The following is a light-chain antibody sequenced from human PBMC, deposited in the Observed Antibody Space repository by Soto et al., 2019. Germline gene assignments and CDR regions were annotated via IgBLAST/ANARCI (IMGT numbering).Light chain of an antibody. V-gene: IGKV3-15*01. J-gene: IGKJ1*01. CDR3: QQYDNWPLT. CDR1: QSLSSS. CDR2: GTS. Sequence: KLLTQSPGTLSLSPGERATLFCRASQSLSSSLAWYQPKSGQAPRLIIYGTSRRATGVPVRFSGSGSGTDFTLNISGLQSEDFGGYFCQQYDNWPLTFGQGTKVEMK.